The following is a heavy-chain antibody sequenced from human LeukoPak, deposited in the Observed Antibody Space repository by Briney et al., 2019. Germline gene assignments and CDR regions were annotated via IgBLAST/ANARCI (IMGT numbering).Heavy chain of an antibody. J-gene: IGHJ6*02. CDR2: ISGSGGGT. D-gene: IGHD4-11*01. CDR3: AKSPSVTMVGLDV. V-gene: IGHV3-23*01. CDR1: GFTFSNYG. Sequence: PGGSLRLSCAASGFTFSNYGMNWVRQAPGKGLERVSGISGSGGGTYYADSVKGRFTISRDSSKNTLYLQMTSLRAEDTAIYYCAKSPSVTMVGLDVWGQGTTVTVSS.